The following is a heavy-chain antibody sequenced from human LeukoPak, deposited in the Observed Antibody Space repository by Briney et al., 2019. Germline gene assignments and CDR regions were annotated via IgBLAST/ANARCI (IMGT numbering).Heavy chain of an antibody. V-gene: IGHV3-30*02. CDR3: AKGGSYGDYLYYFDY. CDR2: IRYDGSNK. Sequence: GGSLRLSCAASGFTFSSYGMHWVRQASGKGLEWVAFIRYDGSNKYYAGSVKGRFTISRDNSKNTLYLQMNSLRAEDTAVYYCAKGGSYGDYLYYFDYWGQGTLVTVSS. J-gene: IGHJ4*02. CDR1: GFTFSSYG. D-gene: IGHD4-17*01.